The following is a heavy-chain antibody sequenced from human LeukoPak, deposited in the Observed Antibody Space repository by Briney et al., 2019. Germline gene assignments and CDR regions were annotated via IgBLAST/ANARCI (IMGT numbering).Heavy chain of an antibody. D-gene: IGHD3-10*01. CDR3: ASYGSGLWYAFDI. V-gene: IGHV4-4*02. J-gene: IGHJ3*02. CDR2: IYHSGST. Sequence: PSGTLSLTCAVSGGSISSSNWWSWVRQPPGKGLEWIGEIYHSGSTNYNPSLKSRVTISVDTSKNQFSLKLSSVTAADTAVYYCASYGSGLWYAFDIWGQGTMVTVSS. CDR1: GGSISSSNW.